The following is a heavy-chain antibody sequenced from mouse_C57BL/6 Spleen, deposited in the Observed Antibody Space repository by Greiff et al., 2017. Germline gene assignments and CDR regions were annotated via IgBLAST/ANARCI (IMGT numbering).Heavy chain of an antibody. D-gene: IGHD6-1*01. Sequence: EVMLVESGGGLVQPKGSLKLSCAASGFSFNTYAMNWVRQAPGKGLEWVARIRSKSNNSATYYADSVKDRFTISRDDSESMLYLQMNNLKTEDTAMYYCVGHAGYNYFDYWGQGTTLTVSS. CDR1: GFSFNTYA. J-gene: IGHJ2*01. CDR2: IRSKSNNSAT. V-gene: IGHV10-1*01. CDR3: VGHAGYNYFDY.